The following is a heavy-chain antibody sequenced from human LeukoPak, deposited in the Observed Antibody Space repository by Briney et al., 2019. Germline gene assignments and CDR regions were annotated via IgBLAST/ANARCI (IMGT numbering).Heavy chain of an antibody. CDR2: IIPIFGTA. V-gene: IGHV1-69*13. CDR3: ARGPYYRGAAGNWFDP. CDR1: GGTFSSYA. Sequence: ASVKASCKASGGTFSSYAISWVRRAPGQGLEWMGGIIPIFGTANYAQKFQGRVTITADESTSTAYMELSSLRSEDTAVYYCARGPYYRGAAGNWFDPWGQGTLVTVSS. J-gene: IGHJ5*02. D-gene: IGHD6-13*01.